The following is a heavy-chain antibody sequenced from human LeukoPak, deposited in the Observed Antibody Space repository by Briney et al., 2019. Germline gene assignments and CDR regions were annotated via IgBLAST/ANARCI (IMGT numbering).Heavy chain of an antibody. CDR2: IYYSGSP. J-gene: IGHJ4*02. CDR3: ARGALLWFGAKMEYYFDY. Sequence: PSETLSLTCTVSGGSIISTTYYWGWIRQPPGKGLEWIASIYYSGSPYYNPSLKSRVTISVDTSKNQFSLKLSSVTAADTAVYYCARGALLWFGAKMEYYFDYWGQGTPLTVSS. CDR1: GGSIISTTYY. V-gene: IGHV4-39*07. D-gene: IGHD3-10*01.